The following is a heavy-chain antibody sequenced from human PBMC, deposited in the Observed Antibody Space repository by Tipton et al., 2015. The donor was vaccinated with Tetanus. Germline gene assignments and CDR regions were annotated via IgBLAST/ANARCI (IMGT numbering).Heavy chain of an antibody. CDR2: ITYRRAT. Sequence: TLSLTCTVSGGPLSSSHWAWIRQPPGKGLEWLGKITYRRATNYNPSLNSRVTMSLDTSTNQFSLKLTSATAADPAVYYCAREHIRRIGEVIFRFVDVWGRGTLVTVSS. D-gene: IGHD3-3*01. CDR1: GGPLSSSH. CDR3: AREHIRRIGEVIFRFVDV. V-gene: IGHV4-59*01. J-gene: IGHJ2*01.